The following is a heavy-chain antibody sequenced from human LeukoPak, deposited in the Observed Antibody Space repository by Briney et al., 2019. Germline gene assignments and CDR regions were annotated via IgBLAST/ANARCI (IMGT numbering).Heavy chain of an antibody. Sequence: SETLSLTCTVSGGSVSSGNNYWNWIRQPSGKGLEWIGYMYYSGSTNYNPSLKSRVTISVDTSKNQFSLKLSSVTAADTAVYYCARIHRYCSGGACYVLDNWGQGTLVAVSS. J-gene: IGHJ4*02. CDR3: ARIHRYCSGGACYVLDN. CDR2: MYYSGST. D-gene: IGHD2-15*01. CDR1: GGSVSSGNNY. V-gene: IGHV4-61*01.